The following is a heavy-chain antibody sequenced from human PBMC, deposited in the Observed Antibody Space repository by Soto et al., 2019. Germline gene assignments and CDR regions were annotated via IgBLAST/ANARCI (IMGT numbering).Heavy chain of an antibody. CDR1: GGSISSGDYY. D-gene: IGHD2-15*01. Sequence: SETLSLTCTVSGGSISSGDYYWSWIRQPPGKGLEWIGYIYYSGSTNYNPSLKSRVTISVDTSKNQFSLKLSSVTAADTAVYYCARLYCSGGSCYNPFDYWGQGTLVTVSS. CDR3: ARLYCSGGSCYNPFDY. CDR2: IYYSGST. V-gene: IGHV4-30-4*01. J-gene: IGHJ4*02.